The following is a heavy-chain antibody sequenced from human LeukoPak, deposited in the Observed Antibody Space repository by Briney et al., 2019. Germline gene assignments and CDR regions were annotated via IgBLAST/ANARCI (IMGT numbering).Heavy chain of an antibody. CDR3: ARTTEGGYTYDYFYYYYMDV. Sequence: PSETLSLTCTVSGGSISSYYWSWIRQPPGKGLEWIGYIYYSGSTNYNPSLKSRVTISVDTSKNQFPLKLSSVTAADTAVYFCARTTEGGYTYDYFYYYYMDVWGKGTTVIISS. CDR1: GGSISSYY. V-gene: IGHV4-59*01. J-gene: IGHJ6*03. CDR2: IYYSGST. D-gene: IGHD5-18*01.